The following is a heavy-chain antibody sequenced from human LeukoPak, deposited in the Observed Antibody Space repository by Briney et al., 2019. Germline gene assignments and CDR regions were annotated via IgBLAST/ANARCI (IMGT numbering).Heavy chain of an antibody. J-gene: IGHJ4*02. Sequence: GGSLRLSCAASGFTFRDFTMNWVRQAPGKGLEWVSCIGGSSSSYIYYSDSVRGRFTISRDNAKNSLHLQMNSLRAEDTAVYYCARGPSGYHNTGGQGTLVTVSS. CDR2: IGGSSSSYI. CDR1: GFTFRDFT. CDR3: ARGPSGYHNT. V-gene: IGHV3-21*01. D-gene: IGHD5-12*01.